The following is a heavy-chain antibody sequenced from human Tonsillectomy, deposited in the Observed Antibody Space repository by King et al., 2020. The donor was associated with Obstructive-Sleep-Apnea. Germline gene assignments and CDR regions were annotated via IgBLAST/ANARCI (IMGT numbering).Heavy chain of an antibody. J-gene: IGHJ4*02. V-gene: IGHV3-15*01. CDR2: IKSRTDGLTT. D-gene: IGHD5-12*01. CDR1: GFTFNTAW. Sequence: QLVQSGGGLVKPGGSLRRSCAASGFTFNTAWMSWVRQAPGKGLEWVGRIKSRTDGLTTDYTAPVKGRFTISRDDSKKTLYLQMNSLKTDDTAVYYCVTDRIVATRRLFDYWGQGSLVTVSS. CDR3: VTDRIVATRRLFDY.